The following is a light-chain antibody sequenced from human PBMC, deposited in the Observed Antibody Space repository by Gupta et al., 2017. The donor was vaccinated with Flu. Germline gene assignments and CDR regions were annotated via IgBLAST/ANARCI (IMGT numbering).Light chain of an antibody. V-gene: IGLV2-23*02. CDR1: SSEVGSYNL. CDR3: CSYEGGITLGV. Sequence: ITISCTGTSSEVGSYNLVSWYQQHPGKAPKLMIYEVSKRPSGISNSFSGSKSGNTASLTISGLQTEDEADYYCCSYEGGITLGVFGGGTKLTVL. CDR2: EVS. J-gene: IGLJ3*02.